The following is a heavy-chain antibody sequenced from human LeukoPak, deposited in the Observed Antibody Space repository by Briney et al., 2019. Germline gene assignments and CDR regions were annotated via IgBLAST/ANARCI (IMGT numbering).Heavy chain of an antibody. V-gene: IGHV1-2*02. CDR2: INPNSGGT. J-gene: IGHJ6*02. CDR3: ARDETSSSRHYYYYGMDV. Sequence: ASVKVSCKASGYTLTGYYMHWVRQAPGQGLEWMGWINPNSGGTNYAQKFQGRVTMTRDTSISTAYMELSRLRSDDTAVYYCARDETSSSRHYYYYGMDVWGQGTTVTVSS. D-gene: IGHD6-13*01. CDR1: GYTLTGYY.